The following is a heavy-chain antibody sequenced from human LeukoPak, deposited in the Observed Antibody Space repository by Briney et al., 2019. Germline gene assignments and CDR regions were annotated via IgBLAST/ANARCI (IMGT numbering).Heavy chain of an antibody. CDR3: ARDRGRMVRGVIDY. J-gene: IGHJ4*02. V-gene: IGHV4-31*03. CDR2: IYYSGST. D-gene: IGHD3-10*01. Sequence: SQTLSLTCTVSGGSISSGGYYWSWIRQHPGKGLEWIGYIYYSGSTYYNPSLKSRVTISVDTSKNQFSLKLSSVTAADTAVYYCARDRGRMVRGVIDYWGQGTLVTVPS. CDR1: GGSISSGGYY.